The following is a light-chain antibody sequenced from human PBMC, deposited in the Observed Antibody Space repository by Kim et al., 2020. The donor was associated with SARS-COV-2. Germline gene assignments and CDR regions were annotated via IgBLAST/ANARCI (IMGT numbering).Light chain of an antibody. CDR3: ATWSSSLNAFHWI. CDR1: TSNIGDNS. J-gene: IGLJ2*01. Sequence: QSVLTQPPSVSAAPGQKVTISCSGITSNIGDNSVYWYQHLPGTAPKLLIYDNSKRPSGIPDRFSGSKSGTSATLGITGLQTGDEADYYCATWSSSLNAFHWIFGGGTQLTVL. CDR2: DNS. V-gene: IGLV1-51*01.